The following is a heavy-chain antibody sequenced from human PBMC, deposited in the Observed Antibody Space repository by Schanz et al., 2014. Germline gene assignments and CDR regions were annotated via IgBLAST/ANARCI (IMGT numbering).Heavy chain of an antibody. Sequence: QLQLVESGGGVVQPGRSLRLSCAASGFPFRSYVMHWVRQAPGKGLEWVAFISYDGNNQYYADSVKGRFTISRDNTKNSMFLQMNSLRPEDTALYYCAKERGKIIDFWGQGTLVTVSS. CDR3: AKERGKIIDF. V-gene: IGHV3-30*04. J-gene: IGHJ4*02. D-gene: IGHD1-26*01. CDR1: GFPFRSYV. CDR2: ISYDGNNQ.